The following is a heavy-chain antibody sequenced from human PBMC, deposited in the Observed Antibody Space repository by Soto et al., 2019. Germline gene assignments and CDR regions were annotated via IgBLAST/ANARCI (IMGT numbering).Heavy chain of an antibody. CDR1: GGSISSSSYY. D-gene: IGHD3-22*01. J-gene: IGHJ4*02. Sequence: SETLSLTCTVSGGSISSSSYYWGWIRQPPGKGLEWIGSIYYSGSTYYNPSLKSRVTISVDTSKNQFSLKLSSVTAADTAVYYCARLSNYYDSSGYYRGFDYWGQGTLVTVSS. V-gene: IGHV4-39*01. CDR2: IYYSGST. CDR3: ARLSNYYDSSGYYRGFDY.